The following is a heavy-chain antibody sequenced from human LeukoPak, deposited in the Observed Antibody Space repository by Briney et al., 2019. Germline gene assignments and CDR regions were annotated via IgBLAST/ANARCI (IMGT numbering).Heavy chain of an antibody. CDR3: GRGIADSSGYYYVGY. CDR2: TYYRSKWYN. CDR1: GGSISSYY. Sequence: SETLSLTCTVSGGSISSYYWSWIRQSPSRGLEWLGRTYYRSKWYNDYAVSVKSRITINPDTSKNQFSLHLNSVTPEDTAVYYCGRGIADSSGYYYVGYWGQGTLVTVSS. J-gene: IGHJ4*02. V-gene: IGHV6-1*01. D-gene: IGHD3-22*01.